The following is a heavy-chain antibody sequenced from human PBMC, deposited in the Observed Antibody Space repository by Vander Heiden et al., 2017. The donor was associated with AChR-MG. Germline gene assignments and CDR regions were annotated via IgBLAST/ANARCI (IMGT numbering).Heavy chain of an antibody. CDR1: GGPFSRYA. V-gene: IGHV1-69*04. CDR2: IIPSLGIA. J-gene: IGHJ4*02. CDR3: ARSLYGSGSYPHFDY. Sequence: QVQLVQSGAEVKKPGSSVKVSCKASGGPFSRYAISWVRQAPGQGLEWMGRIIPSLGIANDAQKFQGRVTITADKSTSTAYMELSSRRSEDTAVYYCARSLYGSGSYPHFDYWGQGTLVTVSS. D-gene: IGHD3-10*01.